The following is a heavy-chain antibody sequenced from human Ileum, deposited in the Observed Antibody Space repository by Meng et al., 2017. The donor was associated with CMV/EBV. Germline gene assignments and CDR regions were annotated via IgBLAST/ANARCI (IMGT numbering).Heavy chain of an antibody. CDR1: GNTFTGYY. J-gene: IGHJ1*01. D-gene: IGHD6-19*01. CDR2: INPNGGAT. CDR3: ARDIYNSGWLLAF. V-gene: IGHV1-2*02. Sequence: ASVKVSCKASGNTFTGYYMHWVRQDPGQGLEYIGWINPNGGATGYTQKFQGRVTMTRDTSISTAYMELSRLTSDDTAKYYCARDIYNSGWLLAFWGQGTLVTVSS.